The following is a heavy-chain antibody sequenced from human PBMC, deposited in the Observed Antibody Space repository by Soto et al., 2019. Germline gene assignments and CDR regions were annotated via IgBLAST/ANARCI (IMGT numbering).Heavy chain of an antibody. CDR2: IYYSGST. J-gene: IGHJ4*02. CDR1: GGSISSGGYY. Sequence: QVQLQESGPGLVKPSQTLSLTCTVSGGSISSGGYYWSWFRQHPGKGLEWIGYIYYSGSTYYNPSLKGRVTLSVDTPKNQFSLKLSSVTAADTAVYYCARVLHPEMVDYWGQGTLVTVSS. D-gene: IGHD2-15*01. CDR3: ARVLHPEMVDY. V-gene: IGHV4-31*03.